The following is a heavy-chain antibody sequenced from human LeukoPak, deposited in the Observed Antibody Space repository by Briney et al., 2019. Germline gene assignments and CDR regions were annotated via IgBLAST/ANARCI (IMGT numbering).Heavy chain of an antibody. CDR2: ISYDGSNK. J-gene: IGHJ5*02. D-gene: IGHD4-17*01. CDR3: AKGLLRGNWFDP. CDR1: GFTFSSYG. Sequence: GGSLRLSCAASGFTFSSYGMHWVRQAPGRGLEWVAVISYDGSNKYYADSVKGRFTISRDNSKNTPYLQMNSLRAEDTAVYYCAKGLLRGNWFDPWGQGTLVTVSS. V-gene: IGHV3-30*18.